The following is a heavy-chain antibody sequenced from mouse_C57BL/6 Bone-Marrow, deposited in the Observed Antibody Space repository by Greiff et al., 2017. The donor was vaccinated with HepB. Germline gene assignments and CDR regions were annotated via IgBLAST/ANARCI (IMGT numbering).Heavy chain of an antibody. D-gene: IGHD1-1*01. CDR3: ARETTVVDYYAMDY. J-gene: IGHJ4*01. Sequence: QVQLQQPGAELVKPGASVKLSCKASGYTFTSYWMHWVKQRPGRGLEWMGRIDPNSGVTKYNEKFKSKATLTVDKPSSTAYMQLSSLTSEDSAVYYCARETTVVDYYAMDYWGQGTSVTVSS. CDR2: IDPNSGVT. V-gene: IGHV1-72*01. CDR1: GYTFTSYW.